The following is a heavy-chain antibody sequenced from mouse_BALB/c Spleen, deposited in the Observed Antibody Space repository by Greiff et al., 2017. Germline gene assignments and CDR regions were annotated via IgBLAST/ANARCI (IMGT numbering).Heavy chain of an antibody. CDR3: ARSGNYYGSRFAY. Sequence: VQLQQSGAELVRPGALVKLSCKASGFNIKDYYMHWVKQRPEQGLEWIGWIDPENGNTIYDPKFQGKASITADTSSNTAYLQLSSLTSEDTAVYYCARSGNYYGSRFAYWGQGTLVTVSA. V-gene: IGHV14-1*02. D-gene: IGHD1-1*01. J-gene: IGHJ3*01. CDR2: IDPENGNT. CDR1: GFNIKDYY.